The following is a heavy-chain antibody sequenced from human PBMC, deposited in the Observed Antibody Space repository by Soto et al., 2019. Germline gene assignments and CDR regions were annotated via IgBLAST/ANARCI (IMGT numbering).Heavy chain of an antibody. CDR1: GFTFSNYA. CDR3: AKNWGLEASRAAFDM. Sequence: PGGSLRLSCAASGFTFSNYAMSWVRQAPGKGLEWVSTVSSGGGSTYYAESVKGRFTISRAYSKNTLFLQMNSLRVEDTAIYYCAKNWGLEASRAAFDMWGQGTMLTVS. CDR2: VSSGGGST. J-gene: IGHJ3*02. V-gene: IGHV3-23*01. D-gene: IGHD3-16*01.